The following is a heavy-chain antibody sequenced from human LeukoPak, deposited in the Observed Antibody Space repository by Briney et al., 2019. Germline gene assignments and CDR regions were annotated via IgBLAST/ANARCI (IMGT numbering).Heavy chain of an antibody. V-gene: IGHV1-69*13. Sequence: GASVKVSCKASGGTFSSYAISWVRQAPGQGLEWMGGIIPIFGTANYAQKFQGRVTITADESTSTAYMELSSLRSEDTAVYYCARDRRDYGGNSYFDYWGQGTLVTVSS. CDR1: GGTFSSYA. CDR3: ARDRRDYGGNSYFDY. CDR2: IIPIFGTA. J-gene: IGHJ4*02. D-gene: IGHD4-23*01.